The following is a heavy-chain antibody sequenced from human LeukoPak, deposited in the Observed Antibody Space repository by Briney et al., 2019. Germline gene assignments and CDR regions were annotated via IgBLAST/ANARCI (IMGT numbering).Heavy chain of an antibody. Sequence: ASAKVSCKASGRTFSSYTISWVRQAPGQGLEWMGRIIPILGIANYAQKFQGRVTITADKSTSTAYMELSSLRSEDTAVYYCARGYCSSTSCYRCDYCGQGTLVTVSS. J-gene: IGHJ4*02. CDR1: GRTFSSYT. D-gene: IGHD2-2*01. CDR2: IIPILGIA. V-gene: IGHV1-69*02. CDR3: ARGYCSSTSCYRCDY.